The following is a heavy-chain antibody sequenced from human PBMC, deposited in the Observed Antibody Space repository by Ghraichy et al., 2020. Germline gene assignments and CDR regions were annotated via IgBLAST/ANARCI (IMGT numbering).Heavy chain of an antibody. CDR3: VRFYYGSGTSPY. J-gene: IGHJ4*02. CDR2: IKEDGSEN. Sequence: GESMNISCEASGFTFSVYWMSWVRQAPGRGLEWVASIKEDGSENYYVDSVKGRFTISRDNAKKSLYLHMTNLRAEDTAVYYCVRFYYGSGTSPYWGQGTLVTVSS. CDR1: GFTFSVYW. V-gene: IGHV3-7*04. D-gene: IGHD3-10*01.